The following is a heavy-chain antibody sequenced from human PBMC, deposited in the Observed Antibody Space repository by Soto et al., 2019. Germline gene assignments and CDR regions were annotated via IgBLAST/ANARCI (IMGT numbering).Heavy chain of an antibody. J-gene: IGHJ6*02. D-gene: IGHD1-1*01. CDR3: ARHPTIARFENGLDV. CDR1: GGSVSGYY. V-gene: IGHV4-59*08. Sequence: SETLSLTCTVSGGSVSGYYWSWLRQPQGKGLEWIGYIYYTGTTIYSPSLDRRVTLSVDTAKDQVSLKLTSVTPADTAVYYCARHPTIARFENGLDVWGQGTMVTVSS. CDR2: IYYTGTT.